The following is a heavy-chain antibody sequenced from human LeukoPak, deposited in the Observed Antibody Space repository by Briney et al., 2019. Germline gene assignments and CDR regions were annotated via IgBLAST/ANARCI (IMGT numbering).Heavy chain of an antibody. V-gene: IGHV1-18*01. CDR2: ISAYNGNT. Sequence: ASVKVSCKASGYTFTSYGISWVRQAPGQGLEWMGWISAYNGNTNYAQKVQGRVTMTTDTSTSTAYMELRGLRPDGTAVYYCARVYDSSGNYFGVAADWGQGTLVTVSS. CDR3: ARVYDSSGNYFGVAAD. CDR1: GYTFTSYG. J-gene: IGHJ4*02. D-gene: IGHD3-22*01.